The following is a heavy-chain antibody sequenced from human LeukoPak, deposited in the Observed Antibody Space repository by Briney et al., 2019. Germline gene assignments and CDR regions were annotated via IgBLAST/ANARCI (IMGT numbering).Heavy chain of an antibody. CDR2: IYNGGNT. V-gene: IGHV3-66*01. CDR3: ARDRSGMYGELDY. Sequence: GGSLRPSCAASGLIVSSNYMSWVRQAPGKGLEWVSIIYNGGNTYYADSVKGRFSISRENSKNTLYLQMNSLRAEDTAVYYCARDRSGMYGELDYWGQGTPVTVSS. J-gene: IGHJ4*02. CDR1: GLIVSSNY. D-gene: IGHD1-26*01.